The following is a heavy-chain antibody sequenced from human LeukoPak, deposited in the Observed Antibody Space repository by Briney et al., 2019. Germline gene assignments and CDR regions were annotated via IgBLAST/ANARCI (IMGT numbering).Heavy chain of an antibody. Sequence: ASVKVSCKASGYTFTSYGISWVRQAPGQGLEWMGWISGNSGNTNYAQTLQVRVTMTTDTSTSTAYMELRSLGSDDTAVYYCARDGVYSTNRFDFWGQGTLVSVSS. CDR2: ISGNSGNT. CDR3: ARDGVYSTNRFDF. J-gene: IGHJ5*01. V-gene: IGHV1-18*01. CDR1: GYTFTSYG. D-gene: IGHD6-13*01.